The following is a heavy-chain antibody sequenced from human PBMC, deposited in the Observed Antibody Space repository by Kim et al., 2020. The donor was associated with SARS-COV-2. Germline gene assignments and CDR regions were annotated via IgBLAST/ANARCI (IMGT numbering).Heavy chain of an antibody. V-gene: IGHV1-46*01. J-gene: IGHJ4*02. Sequence: ASVKVSCKASGYTFTSYYMHWVRQAPGQGLEWMGIINPSGGSTSYAQKFQGRVTMTRDTYTSTVYMELSSLRSEDTAVYYCARYESIPFTIFGVVTNYYFDYWGQGTLVTVSS. CDR2: INPSGGST. CDR3: ARYESIPFTIFGVVTNYYFDY. D-gene: IGHD3-3*01. CDR1: GYTFTSYY.